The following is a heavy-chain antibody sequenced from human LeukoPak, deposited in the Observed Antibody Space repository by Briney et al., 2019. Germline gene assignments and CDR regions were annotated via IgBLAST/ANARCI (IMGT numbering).Heavy chain of an antibody. D-gene: IGHD3-16*02. CDR3: ALRLGELSLGDY. V-gene: IGHV1-69*13. CDR1: GGTSSSYA. Sequence: ASVKVSCKASGGTSSSYAISWVRQAPGQGLEWMGGIIPIFGTANYAQKFQGRVTITADESTSTAYMELSSLRSEDTAVYYCALRLGELSLGDYWGQGTLVTVSS. J-gene: IGHJ4*02. CDR2: IIPIFGTA.